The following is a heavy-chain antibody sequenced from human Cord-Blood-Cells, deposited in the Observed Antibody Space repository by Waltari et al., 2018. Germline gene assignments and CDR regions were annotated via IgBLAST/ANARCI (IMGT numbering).Heavy chain of an antibody. CDR3: ARVSSTSRFGDV. CDR1: GYTFTGYY. J-gene: IGHJ6*02. Sequence: QVQLVQSGAEVKKPGASVKVSCKASGYTFTGYYMHWVRQAPGQGLEWMGWINPNRGGTNYAQKFQGRVTMTRDTSISTAYMELSRLRSDDTAVYYCARVSSTSRFGDVWGQGTTVTVSS. D-gene: IGHD2-2*01. CDR2: INPNRGGT. V-gene: IGHV1-2*02.